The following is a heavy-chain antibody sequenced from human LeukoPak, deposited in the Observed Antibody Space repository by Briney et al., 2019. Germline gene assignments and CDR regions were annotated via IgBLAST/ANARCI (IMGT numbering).Heavy chain of an antibody. CDR2: ISSSSSYI. V-gene: IGHV3-21*01. J-gene: IGHJ4*02. D-gene: IGHD6-19*01. CDR3: ARDIYSSGWYEGFGY. CDR1: GFTFSSYS. Sequence: GGSLRLSCAASGFTFSSYSMNWVRQAPGKGLEWVSSISSSSSYIYYADSVKGRFTISRDNAKNSLYLQMNSLRAEDTAVYYCARDIYSSGWYEGFGYWGQGTLVTVSS.